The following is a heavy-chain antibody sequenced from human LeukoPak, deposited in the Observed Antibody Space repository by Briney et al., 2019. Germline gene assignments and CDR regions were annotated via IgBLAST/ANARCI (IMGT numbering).Heavy chain of an antibody. CDR1: GFTFISYW. D-gene: IGHD2-15*01. CDR3: ARPSFTQGSYFDY. V-gene: IGHV3-7*01. CDR2: IKQDGSET. J-gene: IGHJ4*02. Sequence: GGSLRLSCAASGFTFISYWMSWVRQAPGKGLEWVANIKQDGSETYYVDSVKGRFTISRDNAKNSLYLQMNSLSAEDTAVYYCARPSFTQGSYFDYWGQGTLVTVSS.